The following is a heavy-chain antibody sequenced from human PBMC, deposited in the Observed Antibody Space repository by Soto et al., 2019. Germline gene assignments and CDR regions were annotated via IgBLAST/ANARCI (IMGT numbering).Heavy chain of an antibody. Sequence: GASVKDSRKACRGTFSSPSIKPVPPAPPQGLEWMGGIIPIFGTANYAQKFQGRVTITADESTSTAYMELSSLRSEDTAVYYCARVYYYDSSGYYSWYFQHWGQGTLVTVSS. J-gene: IGHJ1*01. D-gene: IGHD3-22*01. CDR1: RGTFSSPS. CDR2: IIPIFGTA. V-gene: IGHV1-69*13. CDR3: ARVYYYDSSGYYSWYFQH.